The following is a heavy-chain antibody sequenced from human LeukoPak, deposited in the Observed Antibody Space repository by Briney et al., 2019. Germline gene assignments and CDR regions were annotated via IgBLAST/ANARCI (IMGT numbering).Heavy chain of an antibody. CDR3: ARRNYDDFDY. D-gene: IGHD1-7*01. V-gene: IGHV4-39*01. J-gene: IGHJ4*02. CDR1: GGSISSSSYY. Sequence: PSETLSLTCTVSGGSISSSSYYWGWIRQPPGKGLEWIGSIYYSGSTYYNPSLKSRVTISVDTSKNQFSLKLSSVTAADTAVYYCARRNYDDFDYWGQGTLVTVSS. CDR2: IYYSGST.